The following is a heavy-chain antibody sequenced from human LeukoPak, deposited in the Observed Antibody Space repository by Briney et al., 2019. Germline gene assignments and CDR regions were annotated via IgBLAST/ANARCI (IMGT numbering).Heavy chain of an antibody. V-gene: IGHV4-34*01. CDR1: GGSFSGYY. CDR2: INHSGST. Sequence: SETLSLTCAVYGGSFSGYYWSWIRQPPGKGLEWIGEINHSGSTNYNPSLKSRVTISVDTSKNQFSLKLSSVTAADTAVYYCARGVGYCSSTSCYIPRFDPWGQGTVVTVSS. J-gene: IGHJ3*01. CDR3: ARGVGYCSSTSCYIPRFDP. D-gene: IGHD2-2*02.